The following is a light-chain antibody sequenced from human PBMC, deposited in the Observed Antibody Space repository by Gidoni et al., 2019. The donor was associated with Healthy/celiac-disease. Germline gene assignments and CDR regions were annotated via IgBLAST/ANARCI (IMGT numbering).Light chain of an antibody. J-gene: IGKJ1*01. V-gene: IGKV2-28*01. CDR2: LGS. CDR1: QSILHSNRYNY. Sequence: DLVMSPSPLPLPVTPGEPASISCRSSQSILHSNRYNYLDWYLQKPGQSPQLLIYLGSNRASGVPDRFSGSGSGTDFTLKISRVEAEDVGVYYCMQALQTPLAFGQGTKVEIK. CDR3: MQALQTPLA.